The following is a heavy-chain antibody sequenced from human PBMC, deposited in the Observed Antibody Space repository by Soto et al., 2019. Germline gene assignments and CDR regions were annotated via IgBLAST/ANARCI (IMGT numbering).Heavy chain of an antibody. V-gene: IGHV2-5*02. CDR3: VQRLXFCRSRTCPKWFDP. J-gene: IGHJ5*02. D-gene: IGHD2-2*01. CDR2: IFWDDAK. Sequence: SGPTLVNPTQTLTLTCTFSGFSLSTSGVGVGWIRQPPGKALEWLALIFWDDAKWYSPSLKSRLTITKDTSKNQVVLTMTNMEPVDTGTYSFVQRLXFCRSRTCPKWFDPWGKEPLVTVSS. CDR1: GFSLSTSGVG.